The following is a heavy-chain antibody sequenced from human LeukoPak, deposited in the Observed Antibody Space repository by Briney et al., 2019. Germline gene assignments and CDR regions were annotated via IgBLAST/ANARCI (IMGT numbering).Heavy chain of an antibody. Sequence: GGSLRLSCAASGFTFSSYAMSWVRQAPGKGLEWVSVIYSGGSTYYADSVKGRFTISRDNSNNTLYLQMNSLRAEDTALYYCAKDRSLTLPTFERSGYYYYWGQGTLVTVSS. D-gene: IGHD3-22*01. CDR1: GFTFSSYA. CDR3: AKDRSLTLPTFERSGYYYY. J-gene: IGHJ4*02. CDR2: IYSGGST. V-gene: IGHV3-23*03.